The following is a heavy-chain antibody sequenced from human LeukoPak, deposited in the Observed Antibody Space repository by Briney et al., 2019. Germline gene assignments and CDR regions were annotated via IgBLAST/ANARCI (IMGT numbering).Heavy chain of an antibody. J-gene: IGHJ4*02. V-gene: IGHV1-18*04. Sequence: ASVKVSCKASGYTFTSYGISWVRQAPGQGLEWMGWISAYNGNTNYAQKLQGRVTITTDTSTSTAYMELRSLRSDDTAVYYCAREGNYYGSGREFDYWGQGTLVTVSS. CDR1: GYTFTSYG. CDR2: ISAYNGNT. D-gene: IGHD3-10*01. CDR3: AREGNYYGSGREFDY.